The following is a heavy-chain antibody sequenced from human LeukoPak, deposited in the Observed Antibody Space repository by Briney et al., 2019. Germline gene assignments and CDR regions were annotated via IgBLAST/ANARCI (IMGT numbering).Heavy chain of an antibody. Sequence: SSETLSLTCTVSGYSISSGYYWGWIRQPPGKGLEWIGSIYHSGSTYYNPSLKSRVTISVDTSKNQFSLKLSSVTAADTAVYYCARGPYGDSHPFDYWGQGTLVTVSS. CDR1: GYSISSGYY. CDR3: ARGPYGDSHPFDY. J-gene: IGHJ4*02. CDR2: IYHSGST. V-gene: IGHV4-38-2*02. D-gene: IGHD4-17*01.